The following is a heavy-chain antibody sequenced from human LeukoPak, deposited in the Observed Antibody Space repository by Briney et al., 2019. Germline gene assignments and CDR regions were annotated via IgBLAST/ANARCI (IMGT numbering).Heavy chain of an antibody. J-gene: IGHJ4*02. V-gene: IGHV3-30-3*01. Sequence: GRSLRLSCAASGFTFSSYAMHWVRQAPGKGLEWVAVISYDGSNKYYADSVKGRFTISRDNSKNTLYLQMNSLRAEDTAVYYCARDLKVAGTIGYWGQGTLVTVSS. CDR3: ARDLKVAGTIGY. D-gene: IGHD6-19*01. CDR2: ISYDGSNK. CDR1: GFTFSSYA.